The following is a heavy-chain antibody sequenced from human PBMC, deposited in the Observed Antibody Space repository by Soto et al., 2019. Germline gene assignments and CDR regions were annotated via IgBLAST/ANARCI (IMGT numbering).Heavy chain of an antibody. CDR1: GYTFTSYG. J-gene: IGHJ4*02. Sequence: QVQVVQSGAEVMKPGASVKVSCKASGYTFTSYGISWVRQAPGQGLEWMGWINTYNGNTNYAQNLQGRVTMTTDTSTSTAYMEVRSLRSDDTAVYYCAREKYGDYAYWGQGTLVTVSS. V-gene: IGHV1-18*01. CDR3: AREKYGDYAY. CDR2: INTYNGNT. D-gene: IGHD4-17*01.